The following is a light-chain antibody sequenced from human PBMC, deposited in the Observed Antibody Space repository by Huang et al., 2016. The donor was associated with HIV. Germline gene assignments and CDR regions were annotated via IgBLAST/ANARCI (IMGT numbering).Light chain of an antibody. J-gene: IGKJ3*01. CDR3: QQDYSAPFT. CDR2: WAA. CDR1: QSLFYRSKNRNY. Sequence: DIVMTQSPDSLAVSLGERATINCKSSQSLFYRSKNRNYLAGYQQKPGKPPKLLIYWAATRESGVPDRFSGSGSGTDFTLTISGLQAEDVAVYYCQQDYSAPFTFGPGTKVEIK. V-gene: IGKV4-1*01.